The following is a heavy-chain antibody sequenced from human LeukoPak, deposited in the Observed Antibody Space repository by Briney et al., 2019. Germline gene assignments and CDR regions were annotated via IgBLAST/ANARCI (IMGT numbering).Heavy chain of an antibody. CDR3: ARDFVIFGVVTTNWFDP. D-gene: IGHD3-3*01. V-gene: IGHV1-18*01. Sequence: VASVKVSCKASGYTFTSYGISWVRQAPGRGLEWMGWISAYNGNTNYAQKFQGRVTMTTDTSTSTAYMELRSLRSDDTAVYYCARDFVIFGVVTTNWFDPWGQGTLVTVSS. CDR2: ISAYNGNT. CDR1: GYTFTSYG. J-gene: IGHJ5*02.